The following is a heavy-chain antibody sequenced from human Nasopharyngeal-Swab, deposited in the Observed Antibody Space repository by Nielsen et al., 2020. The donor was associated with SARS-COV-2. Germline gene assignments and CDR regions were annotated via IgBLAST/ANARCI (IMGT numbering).Heavy chain of an antibody. CDR2: IYYSGST. Sequence: SETLSLTCTVSCCSISSSSYYWGWNRQPPGKGLEWIGSIYYSGSTYYNPSLKSRVTISVDTSKNQFSLKLSSVTAADTAVYYCARDPGGLKAEPRHNYYYYGMDVWGQGTTVTVSS. CDR3: ARDPGGLKAEPRHNYYYYGMDV. D-gene: IGHD1-26*01. J-gene: IGHJ6*02. CDR1: CCSISSSSYY. V-gene: IGHV4-39*07.